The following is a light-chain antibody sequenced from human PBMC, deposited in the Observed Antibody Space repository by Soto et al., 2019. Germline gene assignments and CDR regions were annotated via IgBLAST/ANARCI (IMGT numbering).Light chain of an antibody. Sequence: EIVLTQSPGTLSLSPGERATLSCRAIQSVSSNYLAWYQQKPGQAPRLLIYGGSTRATGIPDRFSGSGSGTDFTLTVSRLEPEDFAVYYCLQFGDSPPWTFGQGTKVDIK. J-gene: IGKJ1*01. CDR2: GGS. CDR3: LQFGDSPPWT. CDR1: QSVSSNY. V-gene: IGKV3-20*01.